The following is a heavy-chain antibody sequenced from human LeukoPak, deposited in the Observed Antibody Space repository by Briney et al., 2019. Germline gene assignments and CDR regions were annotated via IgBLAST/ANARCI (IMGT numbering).Heavy chain of an antibody. Sequence: KPGGSLRLSCAASGFTFSSYAMSWVRQAPGKGLEWIGEINHSGSTNYNPSLKSRVTISVDTSKNQFSLKLSSVTAADTAVYYCARGQGWPSITMVRGASNKGYYMDVWGKGTTVTVSS. CDR1: GFTFSSYA. V-gene: IGHV4-34*01. CDR3: ARGQGWPSITMVRGASNKGYYMDV. CDR2: INHSGST. D-gene: IGHD3-10*01. J-gene: IGHJ6*03.